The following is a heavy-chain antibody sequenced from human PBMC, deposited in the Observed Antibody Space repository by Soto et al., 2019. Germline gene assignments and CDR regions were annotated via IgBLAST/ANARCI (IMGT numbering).Heavy chain of an antibody. CDR3: ARGRIMITFGGVIVRGGAFDI. V-gene: IGHV1-46*01. J-gene: IGHJ3*02. CDR2: NNPSGGST. Sequence: ASVKVSCKASGYTFTSYYMHWVRQAPGQGLEWMGINNPSGGSTSYAQKFQGRVTMTRDTSTSTVYMELSSLRSEDTAVYYCARGRIMITFGGVIVRGGAFDIWGQGTMVTVSS. CDR1: GYTFTSYY. D-gene: IGHD3-16*02.